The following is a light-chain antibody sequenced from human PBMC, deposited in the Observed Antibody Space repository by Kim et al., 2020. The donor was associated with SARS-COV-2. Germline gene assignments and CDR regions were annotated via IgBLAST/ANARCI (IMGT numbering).Light chain of an antibody. CDR1: QSVSGSF. CDR3: QQYGSSSRWT. V-gene: IGKV3-20*01. CDR2: GAS. Sequence: APLSYTPPQSVSGSFLAWSQLNPGQAPRLRFYGASRRATGIPDRISGGGSGTDFTLTISTLAPEDFALYYCQQYGSSSRWTFCHGTKMDI. J-gene: IGKJ1*01.